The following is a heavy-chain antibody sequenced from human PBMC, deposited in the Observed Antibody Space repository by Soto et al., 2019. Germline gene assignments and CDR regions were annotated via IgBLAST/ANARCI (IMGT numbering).Heavy chain of an antibody. J-gene: IGHJ6*02. V-gene: IGHV1-18*01. CDR3: ARFGSAPYYYYGVDV. D-gene: IGHD3-10*01. Sequence: QVQLVQSETEVKKPGASVKVSCKASGYIFTNYDITWVRQAPGQGLEWMGWVSGYTGNTKYAQKFQDRVTMTTDISTSTVYVELRSLRSDDTAVYYCARFGSAPYYYYGVDVWGQGTTVFVSS. CDR2: VSGYTGNT. CDR1: GYIFTNYD.